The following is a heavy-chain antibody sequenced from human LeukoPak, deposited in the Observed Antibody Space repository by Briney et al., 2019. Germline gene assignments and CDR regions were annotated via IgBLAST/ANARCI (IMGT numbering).Heavy chain of an antibody. J-gene: IGHJ6*03. D-gene: IGHD3-16*01. Sequence: GGSLRLSCEASGSGFTFGNFGMSWVRQAPGKGLEWLSGISGSGYYTYYADSVKGRFTISRDNSKNTLYIQMNSLRAEDTAVYYCAKDGSWGDYYFYFYMDVWGKGTTVTVSS. CDR3: AKDGSWGDYYFYFYMDV. CDR1: GSGFTFGNFG. V-gene: IGHV3-23*01. CDR2: ISGSGYYT.